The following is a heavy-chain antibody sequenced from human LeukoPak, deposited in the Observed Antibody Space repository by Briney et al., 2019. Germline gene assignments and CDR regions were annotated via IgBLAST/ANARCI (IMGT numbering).Heavy chain of an antibody. Sequence: PGGSLRLSCAASGFTVSSNYMSWVRQAPGKGLEWVSVIYSGGSTYYADSVKGRFTISRDNPKNTLYLQMNSLRAEDTAVYYCARSHQQQLTLDYWGQGTLVTVSS. V-gene: IGHV3-66*02. CDR3: ARSHQQQLTLDY. J-gene: IGHJ4*02. CDR2: IYSGGST. D-gene: IGHD6-13*01. CDR1: GFTVSSNY.